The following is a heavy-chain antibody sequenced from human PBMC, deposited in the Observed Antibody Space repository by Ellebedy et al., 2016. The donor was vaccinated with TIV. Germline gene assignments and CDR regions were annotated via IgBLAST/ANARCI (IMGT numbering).Heavy chain of an antibody. Sequence: GGSLRLXXAASGFTFSRHWMHWVRQAPGKGLVWVSRINSDGSTINYADSVKGRFTISRDNVKNTLFLQMDGLRDEDTAVYYCARGCCTGGVCPDFWGQGTLVTVSS. V-gene: IGHV3-74*01. CDR2: INSDGSTI. J-gene: IGHJ4*02. CDR3: ARGCCTGGVCPDF. CDR1: GFTFSRHW. D-gene: IGHD2-8*02.